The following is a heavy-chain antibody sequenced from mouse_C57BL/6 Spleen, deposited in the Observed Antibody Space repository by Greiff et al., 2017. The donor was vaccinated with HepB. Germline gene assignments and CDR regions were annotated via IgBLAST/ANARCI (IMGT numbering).Heavy chain of an antibody. CDR1: GYTFTSYW. CDR3: AHYVSTYSFDH. CDR2: IDPSDSYT. D-gene: IGHD1-1*01. V-gene: IGHV1-59*01. Sequence: VQLQQPGAELVRPGTSVKLSCKASGYTFTSYWMHWVKQRPGQGLEWIGVIDPSDSYTNYNQKFKGKATLTVDTSSSTAYMQLSSLTSEDSAVYYCAHYVSTYSFDHWGQGTTLTVSS. J-gene: IGHJ2*01.